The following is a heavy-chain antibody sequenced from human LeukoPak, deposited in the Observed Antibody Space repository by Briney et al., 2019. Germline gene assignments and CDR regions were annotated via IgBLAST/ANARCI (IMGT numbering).Heavy chain of an antibody. CDR2: IYSGGST. D-gene: IGHD3-10*01. CDR1: GFTVSSNY. V-gene: IGHV3-66*02. J-gene: IGHJ4*02. Sequence: PGGSLRLSCAASGFTVSSNYMSWVRQAPGKGLEWVSVIYSGGSTYYADSVKGRFTISRDNSKNTLYLQMNSLRAEDTAVYYCARAPQLAPFGELLDYWGQGTLVTVSS. CDR3: ARAPQLAPFGELLDY.